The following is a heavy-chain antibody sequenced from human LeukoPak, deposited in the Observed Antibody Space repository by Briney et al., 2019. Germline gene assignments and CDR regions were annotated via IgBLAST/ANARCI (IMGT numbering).Heavy chain of an antibody. CDR2: VDPEDGDT. D-gene: IGHD1-1*01. Sequence: ASVKVSCKASGYTFTDHYIHWVQQVPGKEPQWMGRVDPEDGDTRYAEQFQGRVTITADTSINTVYVDLSSLRSDDTAVYYCATDRIVETGNIWGQGTLVIVSS. CDR3: ATDRIVETGNI. V-gene: IGHV1-69-2*01. J-gene: IGHJ4*02. CDR1: GYTFTDHY.